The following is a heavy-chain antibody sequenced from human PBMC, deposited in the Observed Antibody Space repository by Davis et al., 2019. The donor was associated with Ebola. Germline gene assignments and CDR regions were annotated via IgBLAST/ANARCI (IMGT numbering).Heavy chain of an antibody. CDR2: ISSSSSTI. Sequence: GESLKISCAASGFTFSSYSMNWVRQAPGKGLEWVSYISSSSSTIYYADSVKGRFTISRDNAKNSLYLQMNNLRDEDTAVYYCARASIFGVVIAYYYYVMDVWGQGTTVTVSS. V-gene: IGHV3-48*02. D-gene: IGHD3-3*02. J-gene: IGHJ6*02. CDR3: ARASIFGVVIAYYYYVMDV. CDR1: GFTFSSYS.